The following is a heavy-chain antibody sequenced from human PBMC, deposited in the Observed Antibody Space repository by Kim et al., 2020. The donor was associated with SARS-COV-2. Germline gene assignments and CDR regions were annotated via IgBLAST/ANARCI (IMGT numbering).Heavy chain of an antibody. Sequence: GGSLRLSCAASGFTFSSYGMHWVRQAPGKGLEWVAVIWYDGSNKYYADSVMGRFTISRDNSKNTLYLQMHSLRAEDTAVYYCAKEANSSSWYSYYYYYG. CDR3: AKEANSSSWYSYYYYYG. CDR1: GFTFSSYG. D-gene: IGHD6-13*01. J-gene: IGHJ6*01. V-gene: IGHV3-33*06. CDR2: IWYDGSNK.